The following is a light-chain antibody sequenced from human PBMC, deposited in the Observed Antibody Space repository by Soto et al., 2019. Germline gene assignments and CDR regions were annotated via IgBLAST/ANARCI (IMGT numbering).Light chain of an antibody. CDR3: QQYYSYPRT. J-gene: IGKJ1*01. CDR1: QGISIY. Sequence: AIRMTQSPSSLSASTGDRVTITCRASQGISIYLAWYQQKPGKAPKLLIYAASTLQSGVPSRFSGSGSGTDFTLTISCLQSEDFATYYCQQYYSYPRTFVQGTKVAIK. V-gene: IGKV1-8*01. CDR2: AAS.